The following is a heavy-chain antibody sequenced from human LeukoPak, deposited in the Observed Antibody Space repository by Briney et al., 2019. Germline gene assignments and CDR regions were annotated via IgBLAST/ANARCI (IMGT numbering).Heavy chain of an antibody. V-gene: IGHV3-30*04. CDR1: GFTFSTYA. Sequence: PGRSLRLSCAASGFTFSTYAMHWVRQAPGKGLEWVAVISYDGSSRYYADSVKGRFTISRDNSKNTLYLQMNSLRAEDTAVYYCARARSSYDYGDAFDIWGQGTMVTVSS. CDR2: ISYDGSSR. J-gene: IGHJ3*02. CDR3: ARARSSYDYGDAFDI. D-gene: IGHD5-18*01.